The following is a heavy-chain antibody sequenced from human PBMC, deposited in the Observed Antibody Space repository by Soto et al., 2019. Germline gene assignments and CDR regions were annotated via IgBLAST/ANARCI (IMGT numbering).Heavy chain of an antibody. V-gene: IGHV4-34*01. CDR3: AWGIAAAGGFDP. CDR2: INHSGST. D-gene: IGHD6-13*01. Sequence: QVQLQQWGAGLLKPSETLSLTCAVYGGSFSGYYWSWIRQPPGKGLEWIGEINHSGSTNYNPSLKSRVTISVDTSKNQFSLKLSSVTAADTAVYYGAWGIAAAGGFDPWGQGTLVTVSS. CDR1: GGSFSGYY. J-gene: IGHJ5*02.